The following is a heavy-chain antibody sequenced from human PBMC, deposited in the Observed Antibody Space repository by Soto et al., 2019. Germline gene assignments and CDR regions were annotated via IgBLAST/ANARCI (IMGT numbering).Heavy chain of an antibody. Sequence: SETLSLTCTVSGDSISSGGYYWSWIRQHPGKGLEWIGYIYYSGSTYYNPSLKSRVTISVDTSKNQFSLKVSSVTAADTAVYYCARSYGSGSYYAGIGYWGQGTLVTVSS. CDR2: IYYSGST. J-gene: IGHJ4*02. V-gene: IGHV4-31*03. D-gene: IGHD3-10*01. CDR3: ARSYGSGSYYAGIGY. CDR1: GDSISSGGYY.